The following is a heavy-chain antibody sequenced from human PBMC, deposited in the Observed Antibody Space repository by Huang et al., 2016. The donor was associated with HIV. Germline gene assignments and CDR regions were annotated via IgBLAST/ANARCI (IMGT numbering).Heavy chain of an antibody. CDR1: GGSITSSSYY. V-gene: IGHV4-39*01. Sequence: QLQLQGSGPGLVKPSETLSLTCTVSGGSITSSSYYWGWIRQPPGKGLESVGSIYYRGSTDSNTALKSRVTVSVDTSKNQFSLKLSSVTAADTAVYYCARHFSYYDSSGYTPWDAFDIWGQGTMVTVSS. CDR2: IYYRGST. J-gene: IGHJ3*02. D-gene: IGHD3-22*01. CDR3: ARHFSYYDSSGYTPWDAFDI.